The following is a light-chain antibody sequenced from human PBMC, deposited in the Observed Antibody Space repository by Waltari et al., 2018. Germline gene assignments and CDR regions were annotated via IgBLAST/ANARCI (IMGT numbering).Light chain of an antibody. CDR1: QSVLFSSDNNNY. CDR3: QQYYIAQYT. J-gene: IGKJ2*01. V-gene: IGKV4-1*01. Sequence: DIVMPQSPDSLTVSLGERATIHCKSSQSVLFSSDNNNYLAWYQQKPGQPPKLLIYWASTRESGVPDRFSGSGSGTDFTLTISSLQAEDVAVYFCQQYYIAQYTFGQGTKLEIK. CDR2: WAS.